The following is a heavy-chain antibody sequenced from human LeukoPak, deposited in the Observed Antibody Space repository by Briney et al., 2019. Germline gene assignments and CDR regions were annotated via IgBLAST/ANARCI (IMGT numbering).Heavy chain of an antibody. D-gene: IGHD6-19*01. J-gene: IGHJ4*02. CDR3: ARDKSGSSGWYSYFDY. CDR1: GYTFTGYY. Sequence: GASVKVSCKAPGYTFTGYYIHWVRQAPGQGLEWMGWIDPNSGGTNYAQKFRGRVTMTRDTSISTAYMELSRLRSDDTAVYYCARDKSGSSGWYSYFDYWGQGTLVTVSS. CDR2: IDPNSGGT. V-gene: IGHV1-2*02.